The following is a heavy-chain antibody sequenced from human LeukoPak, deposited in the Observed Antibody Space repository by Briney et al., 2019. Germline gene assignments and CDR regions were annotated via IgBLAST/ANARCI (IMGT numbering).Heavy chain of an antibody. V-gene: IGHV3-74*01. CDR2: INSDGSST. CDR1: GFTFSSYW. J-gene: IGHJ4*02. D-gene: IGHD6-19*01. Sequence: GGSLRLSCAASGFTFSSYWMHWIRQAPGKGPVWVSRINSDGSSTSYADSVKGRFTISRDNAKNTLYLQMNSPRAEDTAVYYCVPEEKYSSGWYYFDYWGQGTLVTVSS. CDR3: VPEEKYSSGWYYFDY.